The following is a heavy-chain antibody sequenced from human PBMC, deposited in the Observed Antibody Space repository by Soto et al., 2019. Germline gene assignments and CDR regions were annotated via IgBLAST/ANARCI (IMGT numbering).Heavy chain of an antibody. J-gene: IGHJ6*02. V-gene: IGHV1-18*03. Sequence: QVQLVQSGAEVKKPGASVKVSCKASGYTFTSYGISWVRQAPGQGLEWMGWISAYNGNTNYAQKLQGRVTMTTDTSTSTAYMELRSLRSDDMAVYYCARQISSSWPGTFWDYYGMDVWGQGTTVTVSS. CDR1: GYTFTSYG. CDR2: ISAYNGNT. CDR3: ARQISSSWPGTFWDYYGMDV. D-gene: IGHD6-13*01.